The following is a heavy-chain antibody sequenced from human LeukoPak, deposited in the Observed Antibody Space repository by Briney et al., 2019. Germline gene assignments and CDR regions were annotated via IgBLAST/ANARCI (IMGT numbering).Heavy chain of an antibody. Sequence: SQTLSLTCAVSGGSISSGGYSWSWIRQPPGKGLEWIGYIYHSGSTYYNPSLKSRVTISVDRSKNQFSLKLSSVTAADTAVYYCASMSSRYCSGGSCYSGNDSYYYYGMDVWGQGTTATVSS. CDR2: IYHSGST. V-gene: IGHV4-30-2*01. D-gene: IGHD2-15*01. J-gene: IGHJ6*02. CDR3: ASMSSRYCSGGSCYSGNDSYYYYGMDV. CDR1: GGSISSGGYS.